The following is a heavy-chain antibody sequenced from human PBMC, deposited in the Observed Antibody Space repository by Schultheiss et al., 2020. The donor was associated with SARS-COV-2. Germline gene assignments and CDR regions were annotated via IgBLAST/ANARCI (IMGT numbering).Heavy chain of an antibody. CDR3: ARHRRYSYGLYYFDY. J-gene: IGHJ4*02. D-gene: IGHD5-18*01. V-gene: IGHV3-30*01. CDR1: GFTFSSYA. Sequence: GGSLRLSCAASGFTFSSYAMHWVRQAPGKGLEWVAVISYDGSNKYYADSVKGRFTISRDNSKNTLYLQMNSLRTEDTAVYYCARHRRYSYGLYYFDYWGQGTLVTVSS. CDR2: ISYDGSNK.